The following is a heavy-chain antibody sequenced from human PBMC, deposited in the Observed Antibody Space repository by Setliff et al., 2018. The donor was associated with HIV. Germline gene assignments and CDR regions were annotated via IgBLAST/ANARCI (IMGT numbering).Heavy chain of an antibody. D-gene: IGHD4-17*01. Sequence: SETLSLTCAVYGTSFSDYYWTWIRQPPGKGLEWIGEVNHSGTTNYNTSLKTRVTISVDTSKNQFSLKLSSVTAADTAVYYCARGSSPAVTSYYYYYMDVWGKGTTVTVSS. CDR2: VNHSGTT. CDR3: ARGSSPAVTSYYYYYMDV. V-gene: IGHV4-34*01. CDR1: GTSFSDYY. J-gene: IGHJ6*03.